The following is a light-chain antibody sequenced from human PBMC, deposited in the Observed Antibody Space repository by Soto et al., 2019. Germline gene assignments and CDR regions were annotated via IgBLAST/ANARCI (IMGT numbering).Light chain of an antibody. Sequence: EIVLTQSPGTLSLSPGERATLSCRAIQSVSSGYLAWYQQKPGQPPRLLIYGAFNRAAGIPARFSGRGSGTDFTLTISSLEPEDSAVYYCQQRNIWPPVTFGQGTRLEIK. J-gene: IGKJ5*01. CDR3: QQRNIWPPVT. V-gene: IGKV3D-20*02. CDR2: GAF. CDR1: QSVSSGY.